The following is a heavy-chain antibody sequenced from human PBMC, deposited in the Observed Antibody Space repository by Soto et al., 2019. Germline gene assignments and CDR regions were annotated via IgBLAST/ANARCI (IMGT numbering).Heavy chain of an antibody. CDR3: ARGTGVNRLRSGYPDDY. Sequence: GASVKVSCKASGGTFSSYAISWVRQAPGQGLEWMGGIIPIFGTANYAQKFQGRVTITADESTSTAYMELSSLRSEDTAVYYCARGTGVNRLRSGYPDDYWGQGTLVTVSS. CDR2: IIPIFGTA. J-gene: IGHJ4*02. CDR1: GGTFSSYA. V-gene: IGHV1-69*13. D-gene: IGHD3-3*01.